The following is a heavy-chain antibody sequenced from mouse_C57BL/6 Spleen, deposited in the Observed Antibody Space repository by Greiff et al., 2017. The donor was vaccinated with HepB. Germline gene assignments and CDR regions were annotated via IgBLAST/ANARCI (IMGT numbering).Heavy chain of an antibody. CDR1: GISITTGNYR. CDR2: IYYSGTI. D-gene: IGHD2-5*01. Sequence: EVQLQESGPGLVKPSQTVFLTCTVTGISITTGNYRWSWIRQFPGNKLEWIGYIYYSGTITYNPSLTSRTTITRDTPKNQFFLEMNSLTAEDTATYYCARDEGYSNYWYFDVWGTGTTVTVSS. J-gene: IGHJ1*03. V-gene: IGHV3-5*01. CDR3: ARDEGYSNYWYFDV.